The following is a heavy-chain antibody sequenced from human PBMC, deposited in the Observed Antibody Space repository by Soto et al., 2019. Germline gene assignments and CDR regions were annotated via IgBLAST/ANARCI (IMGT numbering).Heavy chain of an antibody. J-gene: IGHJ1*01. CDR3: AKGGLIQH. D-gene: IGHD5-12*01. CDR1: GITITRNY. V-gene: IGHV3-66*01. CDR2: LYTDGTT. Sequence: HPGGSLRLSCAASGITITRNYMIWVRRAPGKGLEWVSILYTDGTTYYADSVKGRFTFSRDNSKNTVYLQMNSLRAEDTAVYYCAKGGLIQHWGQGTLVTVSS.